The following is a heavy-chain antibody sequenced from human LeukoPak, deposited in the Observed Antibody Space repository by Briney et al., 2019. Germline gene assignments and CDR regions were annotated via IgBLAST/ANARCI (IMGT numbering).Heavy chain of an antibody. V-gene: IGHV3-48*01. D-gene: IGHD6-13*01. CDR1: GFTFSSFS. CDR3: AKGSSTYSITSYWYFDL. CDR2: ITGSSSTI. Sequence: QTGGSLRLSCAASGFTFSSFSMNWVRQAPGKGLEWVSFITGSSSTIYYADSVKGRFTISRDNAKNSLYLQMNSLRAEDTAVYYCAKGSSTYSITSYWYFDLWGRGTLVTVSS. J-gene: IGHJ2*01.